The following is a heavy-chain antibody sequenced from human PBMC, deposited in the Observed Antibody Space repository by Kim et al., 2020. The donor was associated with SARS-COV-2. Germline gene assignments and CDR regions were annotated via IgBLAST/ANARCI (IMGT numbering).Heavy chain of an antibody. J-gene: IGHJ4*02. CDR2: IDGSDGTT. D-gene: IGHD2-21*01. V-gene: IGHV3-23*01. CDR3: MKGGWGWIWDH. Sequence: GGSLRLSCRTSGFTFTGHAMSWVRQAPGKGLGWVSSIDGSDGTTYYVDSVKGRFTISRDDSKNTLYLQMSALRGDDTAVYYCMKGGWGWIWDHWGQGTLV. CDR1: GFTFTGHA.